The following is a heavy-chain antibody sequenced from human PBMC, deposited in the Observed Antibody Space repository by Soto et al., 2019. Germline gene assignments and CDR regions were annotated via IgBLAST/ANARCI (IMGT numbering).Heavy chain of an antibody. V-gene: IGHV3-23*01. CDR2: ISGSGGST. Sequence: GGSLRLSCAASGFTFSSYAMSWVRQAPGKGLEWVSAISGSGGSTYYADSVKGRFTISRDNSKNTLYLQMNSLRAEDTAVYYCAKDLMDIVVVVAATTLYYFDYWGQGTLVTVSS. CDR3: AKDLMDIVVVVAATTLYYFDY. J-gene: IGHJ4*02. D-gene: IGHD2-15*01. CDR1: GFTFSSYA.